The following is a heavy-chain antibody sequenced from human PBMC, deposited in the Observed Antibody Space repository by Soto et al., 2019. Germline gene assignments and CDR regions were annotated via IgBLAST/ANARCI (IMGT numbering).Heavy chain of an antibody. J-gene: IGHJ3*02. V-gene: IGHV3-48*01. CDR1: GFTFSSYS. CDR3: ARVASSSFVDAFDI. Sequence: GGSLRLSCAASGFTFSSYSMNWVRQAPGKGLEWVSYISSSSSTIYYADSVKGRFTISRDNAKNSLYLQMNSLRAEDTAVYYCARVASSSFVDAFDIWGQGTMVTVSS. D-gene: IGHD6-6*01. CDR2: ISSSSSTI.